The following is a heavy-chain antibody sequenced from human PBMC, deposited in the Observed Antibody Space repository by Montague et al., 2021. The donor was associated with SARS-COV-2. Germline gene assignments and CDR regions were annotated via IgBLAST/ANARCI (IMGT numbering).Heavy chain of an antibody. Sequence: SLRLSCAASGFSFRSYAMHWVRQAPGKGLAWVSGMSGAGGSTYYADPVQGRFTISRDNSKNTLYLQMSSLRAEDTAIYYCPRAPPHDWYDRRSLDYWGQGTLVTVSS. CDR1: GFSFRSYA. J-gene: IGHJ4*02. D-gene: IGHD1-1*01. CDR2: MSGAGGST. CDR3: PRAPPHDWYDRRSLDY. V-gene: IGHV3-23*01.